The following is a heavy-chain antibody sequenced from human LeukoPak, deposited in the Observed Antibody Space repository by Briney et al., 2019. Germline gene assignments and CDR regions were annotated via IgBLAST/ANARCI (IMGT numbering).Heavy chain of an antibody. Sequence: GGSLRLSCAASGFTFSSYAMSWVRQAPGKGLEWVSYISSIGSTIYYADSVKGRFTISRDNDKNSLYLQMNSLRDEDTVVYYCSRDGNGVSWGWYPFDYWGQGTLVTVSS. D-gene: IGHD2-15*01. J-gene: IGHJ4*02. V-gene: IGHV3-48*02. CDR2: ISSIGSTI. CDR1: GFTFSSYA. CDR3: SRDGNGVSWGWYPFDY.